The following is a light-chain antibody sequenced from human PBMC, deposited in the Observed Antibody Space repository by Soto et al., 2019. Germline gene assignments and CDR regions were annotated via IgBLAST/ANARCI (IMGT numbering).Light chain of an antibody. Sequence: DIQMTQSPSTLSASVGDRVTITCRASQSISNWLAWYQQKPGKAPKLLIYKASSLESGVPSRFSGSGSGTEFTLTISSLQPDDFATYYFQHYSGDPYTFGQGTKLEIK. CDR3: QHYSGDPYT. V-gene: IGKV1-5*03. CDR1: QSISNW. CDR2: KAS. J-gene: IGKJ2*01.